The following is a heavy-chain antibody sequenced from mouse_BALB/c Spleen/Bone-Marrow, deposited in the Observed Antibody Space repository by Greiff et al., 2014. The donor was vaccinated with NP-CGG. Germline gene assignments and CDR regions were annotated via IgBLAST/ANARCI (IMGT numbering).Heavy chain of an antibody. D-gene: IGHD1-1*01. CDR2: IWAGGST. J-gene: IGHJ1*01. CDR1: GFSLTSYG. CDR3: ARDPFYYGSPHWYFDV. V-gene: IGHV2-9*02. Sequence: VQLQQSGPGLVAPSQSLSITCTVSGFSLTSYGVHWVRQPPGKGLGWLGVIWAGGSTNYNSALMSRLSISKDNSKSQVFLKLNSLQTDDSAMYYCARDPFYYGSPHWYFDVWGAGTTVTVSS.